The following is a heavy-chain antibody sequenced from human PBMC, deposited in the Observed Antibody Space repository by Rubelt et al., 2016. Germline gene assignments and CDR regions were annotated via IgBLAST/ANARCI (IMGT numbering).Heavy chain of an antibody. CDR1: GGTFSRYA. J-gene: IGHJ4*02. Sequence: QVQLVQSGAEAKKPGSSVKVSCKASGGTFSRYAISWVRQAPGQGLEWMGGITPMFGTANYAQKLQGRLTITADESTSTAYMELGSLGSEDTALYYCARGNMWTAGPLDYWGQGTLVTVSS. V-gene: IGHV1-69*01. D-gene: IGHD3/OR15-3a*01. CDR3: ARGNMWTAGPLDY. CDR2: ITPMFGTA.